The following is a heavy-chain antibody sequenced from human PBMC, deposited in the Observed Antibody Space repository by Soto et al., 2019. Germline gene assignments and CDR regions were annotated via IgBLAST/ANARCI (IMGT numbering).Heavy chain of an antibody. D-gene: IGHD1-26*01. J-gene: IGHJ4*02. V-gene: IGHV1-69*08. CDR1: GGTSTIYT. Sequence: QVQLVQSGAEVKKPGSSLRVSCETSGGTSTIYTITWVRQARGQGLQWMGRIVPMLRITNYTPDFQGRLTMTAATATGTAHMDLSRLTSEDTAFYYCATEKYGAGRVGVFDWGQGTLVSVSS. CDR3: ATEKYGAGRVGVFD. CDR2: IVPMLRIT.